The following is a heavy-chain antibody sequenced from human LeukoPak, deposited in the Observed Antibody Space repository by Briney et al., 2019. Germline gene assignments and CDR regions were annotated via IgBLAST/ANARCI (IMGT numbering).Heavy chain of an antibody. D-gene: IGHD1-26*01. CDR2: FDPEDGET. V-gene: IGHV1-24*01. CDR1: GYTLTELS. Sequence: ASVKVSCTVSGYTLTELSMHWVRQAPGKGLEWMGGFDPEDGETIYAQKFQGRVTVTEDTSTDTAYMELSSLRSEDTAVYYCATVRGNYDALHIWGQGTMVTVSS. J-gene: IGHJ3*02. CDR3: ATVRGNYDALHI.